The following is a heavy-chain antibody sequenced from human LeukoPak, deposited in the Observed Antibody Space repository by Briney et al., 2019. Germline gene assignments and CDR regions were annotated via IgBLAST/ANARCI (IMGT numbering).Heavy chain of an antibody. CDR2: IYYSGST. V-gene: IGHV4-31*03. CDR1: GGSISSGGYY. CDR3: ARDPSPYGMDV. J-gene: IGHJ6*02. Sequence: PSETLSLTCTVSGGSISSGGYYWSWIRQHPGTGLGWIGYIYYSGSTYYNPSLKSRVTISVDTSKNQFSLKLSSVTAADTAVYYCARDPSPYGMDVWGQGTTVTVSS.